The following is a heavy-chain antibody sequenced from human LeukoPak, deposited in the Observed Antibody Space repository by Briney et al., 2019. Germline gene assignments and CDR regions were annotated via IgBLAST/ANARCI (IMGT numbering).Heavy chain of an antibody. CDR3: VRVTSGRFWSGYFYYYGMDV. J-gene: IGHJ6*02. Sequence: SETLSLTCAVYGGSFSGYYWSWIRQPPGKGLEWIGEINHSGSTNYNPSLKSRVTISVDTSKNQFSLKLSSVTAADTAVYYCVRVTSGRFWSGYFYYYGMDVWGQGTTVTVSS. D-gene: IGHD3-3*01. CDR1: GGSFSGYY. V-gene: IGHV4-34*01. CDR2: INHSGST.